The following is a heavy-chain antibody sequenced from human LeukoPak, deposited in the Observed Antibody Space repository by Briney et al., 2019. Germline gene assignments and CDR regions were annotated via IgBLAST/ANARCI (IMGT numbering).Heavy chain of an antibody. CDR3: ARGSGGWYAGNYFDY. CDR1: EFTFTSYA. V-gene: IGHV3-64*01. J-gene: IGHJ4*02. CDR2: ISGNGGST. Sequence: GGSLRVCCAASEFTFTSYAMHWVRQAPGKGLEDVSAISGNGGSTYYVNSVKGRFTISRDNSKNTLYHQMGSLRAEDMAVYYCARGSGGWYAGNYFDYWGQGTQVTVSS. D-gene: IGHD6-19*01.